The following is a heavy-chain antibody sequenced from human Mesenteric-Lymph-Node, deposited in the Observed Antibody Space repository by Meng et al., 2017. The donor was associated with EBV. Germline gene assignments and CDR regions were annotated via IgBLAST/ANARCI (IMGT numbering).Heavy chain of an antibody. D-gene: IGHD3-10*01. CDR2: INHSGST. J-gene: IGHJ4*02. CDR1: GGSFSDYF. Sequence: QVHLQQWGAGLLKPSETLSLTWAVQGGSFSDYFWTWIRQAPGKGLEWVGEINHSGSTKYNPSLKSRVTISVDTSKNQISLNLNSVTAADTAVYYCARPRIRYGSGSYYYWGQGTLVTVSS. V-gene: IGHV4-34*01. CDR3: ARPRIRYGSGSYYY.